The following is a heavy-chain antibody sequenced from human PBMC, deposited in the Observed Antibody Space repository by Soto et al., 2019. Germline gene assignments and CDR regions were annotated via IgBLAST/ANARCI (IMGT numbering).Heavy chain of an antibody. J-gene: IGHJ4*02. D-gene: IGHD2-21*02. Sequence: QPQLQESGPRLVKPSETVSLTCTVSRGSIYSSNYYWAWIRQPPGKGLEWIGSFYYTGDTYYNASLKSRLTISADTANNQFFMRLMSVTAADTAVYYCARVTVTAIRHRDFDYWGQGILVTVSS. V-gene: IGHV4-39*01. CDR3: ARVTVTAIRHRDFDY. CDR1: RGSIYSSNYY. CDR2: FYYTGDT.